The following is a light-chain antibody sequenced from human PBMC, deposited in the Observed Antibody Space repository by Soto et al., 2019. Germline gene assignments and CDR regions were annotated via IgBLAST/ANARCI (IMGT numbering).Light chain of an antibody. V-gene: IGKV3-20*01. J-gene: IGKJ1*01. CDR3: QQYGSSPT. Sequence: EIVLTQSPGTLSLSPGEIATLSCRSSQSVSSSYLAWYQQKPGQAPRLLIYDVSRRATGIPDRFSGSGSVTEFTLTISRLEAEDFAVYYCQQYGSSPTFVQGTKVEI. CDR1: QSVSSSY. CDR2: DVS.